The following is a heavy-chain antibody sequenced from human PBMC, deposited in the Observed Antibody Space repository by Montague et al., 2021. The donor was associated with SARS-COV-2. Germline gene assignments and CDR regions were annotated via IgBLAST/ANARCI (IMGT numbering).Heavy chain of an antibody. V-gene: IGHV4-34*01. CDR3: ARVRYYGSGTSLGMDV. Sequence: SETLSLTCAVYGGSFSGYYWSWIRQPPGKGLEWIGEINHSGSTNYNPSLKSRVTISVDTSKNQFSLKLSSVTAADTAVYYWARVRYYGSGTSLGMDVWGQGTPVAVAS. CDR1: GGSFSGYY. D-gene: IGHD3-10*01. CDR2: INHSGST. J-gene: IGHJ6*02.